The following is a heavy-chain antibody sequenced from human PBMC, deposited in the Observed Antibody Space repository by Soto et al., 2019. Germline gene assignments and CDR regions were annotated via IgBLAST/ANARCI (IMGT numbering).Heavy chain of an antibody. Sequence: PGGSLRLACTASGFTFGDYAMSWFRQAPGKGLEWVGFIRSKAYGGTTEYAASVKGRFTISRDDSKSIAYLQMNSLKTEDTAVYYCSGADFWSGGIYYHYGMAVWGQGTTVTVSS. CDR1: GFTFGDYA. V-gene: IGHV3-49*03. CDR2: IRSKAYGGTT. D-gene: IGHD3-3*01. J-gene: IGHJ6*02. CDR3: SGADFWSGGIYYHYGMAV.